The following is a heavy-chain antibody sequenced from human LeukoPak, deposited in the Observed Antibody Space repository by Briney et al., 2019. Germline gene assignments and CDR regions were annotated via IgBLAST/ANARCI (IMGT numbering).Heavy chain of an antibody. V-gene: IGHV4-4*07. CDR2: IYISGST. CDR1: GGSISSYY. CDR3: ARGSSSGWYRYYFDY. J-gene: IGHJ4*02. D-gene: IGHD6-19*01. Sequence: PSETLSLTCTVSGGSISSYYWSWIRQPAGKGLEWIGRIYISGSTNYNPSLKSRVTISVDTSKNQFSLKLSSVTAADTAVYYCARGSSSGWYRYYFDYWGQGTLVTVSS.